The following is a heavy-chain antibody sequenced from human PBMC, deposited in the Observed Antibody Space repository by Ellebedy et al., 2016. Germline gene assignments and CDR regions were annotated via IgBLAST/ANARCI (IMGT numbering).Heavy chain of an antibody. CDR1: GYTFTSYY. D-gene: IGHD2-2*02. J-gene: IGHJ4*02. Sequence: ASVKVSCKASGYTFTSYYMHWVRQAPGQGLEWMGIINPSGGSTRYAQKLQGRVTMTRDTSTSTVYMELSSLRSEDTAVYYCAREVKAAAAIQPKFDYWGQGTLVTVSS. V-gene: IGHV1-46*04. CDR3: AREVKAAAAIQPKFDY. CDR2: INPSGGST.